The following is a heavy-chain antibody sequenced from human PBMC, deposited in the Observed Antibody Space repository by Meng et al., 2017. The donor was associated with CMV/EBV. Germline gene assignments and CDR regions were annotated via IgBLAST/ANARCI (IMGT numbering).Heavy chain of an antibody. CDR2: IYYSGST. D-gene: IGHD4-23*01. V-gene: IGHV4-59*01. CDR3: ARDRVVTRYYYGMDV. CDR1: GGSISSYY. Sequence: SETLSLTCTVSGGSISSYYWSWIRQPPGKGLEWIGYIYYSGSTNYNPSLKSRVTISVDTSKNQFSLKLSSVTAADTAVYYCARDRVVTRYYYGMDVWGQGTTVTVS. J-gene: IGHJ6*02.